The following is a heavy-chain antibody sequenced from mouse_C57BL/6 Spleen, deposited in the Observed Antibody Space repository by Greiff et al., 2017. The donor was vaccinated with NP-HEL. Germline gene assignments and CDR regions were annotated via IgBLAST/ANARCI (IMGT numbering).Heavy chain of an antibody. CDR1: GYTFTSYW. V-gene: IGHV1-50*01. D-gene: IGHD1-1*01. CDR2: IDPSDSYT. CDR3: ARSHYYGSSSQYAMDY. J-gene: IGHJ4*01. Sequence: VQLQQSGAELVKPGASVKLSCKASGYTFTSYWMQWVKQRPGQGLEWIGEIDPSDSYTNYNQKFKGKATLTVDTSSSTAYMQLSSLTSEDSAVYYCARSHYYGSSSQYAMDYWGQGTSVTVSS.